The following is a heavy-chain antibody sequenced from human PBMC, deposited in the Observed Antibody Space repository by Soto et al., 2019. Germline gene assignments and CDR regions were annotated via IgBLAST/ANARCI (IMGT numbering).Heavy chain of an antibody. CDR3: AKDEYCSGGSCYPLPDY. Sequence: GGSLRISCAASGFTFSSYGMHWVRQAPGKGLEWVAVISYDGSNKYYADSVKGRFTISRDNSKNTLYLQMNSLRAEDTAVYYCAKDEYCSGGSCYPLPDYWGQGTLVTVPS. CDR2: ISYDGSNK. J-gene: IGHJ4*02. CDR1: GFTFSSYG. D-gene: IGHD2-15*01. V-gene: IGHV3-30*18.